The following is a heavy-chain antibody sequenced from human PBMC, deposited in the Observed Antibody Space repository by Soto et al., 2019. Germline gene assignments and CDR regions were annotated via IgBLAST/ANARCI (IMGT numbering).Heavy chain of an antibody. J-gene: IGHJ6*03. V-gene: IGHV4-4*02. Sequence: SETLSLTCAVSSGSISSSNWWSWVRQPPGKGLEWIGEIYHSGSTNYNPSLKSRVTISVDKSKNQFSLKLSSVTAADTAVYYCACFSSWPDRAFENYYYYYMDVWGKGTTVTVSS. CDR1: SGSISSSNW. D-gene: IGHD6-13*01. CDR2: IYHSGST. CDR3: ACFSSWPDRAFENYYYYYMDV.